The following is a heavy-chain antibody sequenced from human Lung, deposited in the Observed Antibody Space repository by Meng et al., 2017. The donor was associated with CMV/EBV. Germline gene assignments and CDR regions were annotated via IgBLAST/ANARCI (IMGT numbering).Heavy chain of an antibody. CDR1: GFIVSSKY. Sequence: GESLKISCAVSGFIVSSKYMTWVRQTPGKGLEWVSIIYTGGSASYADSVKGRFTISRDNSKNTLYLQMNSLRAEDTAVYYCATQAPPGITDKDYFYCGMDVXGQGXTVTVSS. J-gene: IGHJ6*02. V-gene: IGHV3-53*01. CDR2: IYTGGSA. CDR3: ATQAPPGITDKDYFYCGMDV. D-gene: IGHD1-14*01.